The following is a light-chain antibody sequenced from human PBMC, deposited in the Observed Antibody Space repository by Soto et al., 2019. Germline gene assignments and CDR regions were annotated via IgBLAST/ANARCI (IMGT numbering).Light chain of an antibody. V-gene: IGLV2-14*01. J-gene: IGLJ1*01. CDR2: EVT. CDR1: SSDIGGSNY. CDR3: SSYTTSNTPLYV. Sequence: QSALTQPASVSGSPGQSITISCTGTSSDIGGSNYVSWYQQHPGKAPKLIIYEVTNRPSGVSDRFSGSKSDNTASLIISGLQAEDEAHYYCSSYTTSNTPLYVFGTGTKVTVL.